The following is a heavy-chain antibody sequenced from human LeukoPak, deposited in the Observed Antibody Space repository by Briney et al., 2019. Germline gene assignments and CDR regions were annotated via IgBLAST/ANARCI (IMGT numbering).Heavy chain of an antibody. CDR1: GYTFTNYW. CDR3: ARQGWQQLVPYYFDY. D-gene: IGHD6-13*01. CDR2: IFPGGSDT. Sequence: GESLQISSKCSGYTFTNYWSAWVRQMPGKGLEWMGNIFPGGSDTRYSPSFQGQVTISADKSISTAYLQWSSLKASDTAMYYCARQGWQQLVPYYFDYRGQGILVTVSS. J-gene: IGHJ4*02. V-gene: IGHV5-51*01.